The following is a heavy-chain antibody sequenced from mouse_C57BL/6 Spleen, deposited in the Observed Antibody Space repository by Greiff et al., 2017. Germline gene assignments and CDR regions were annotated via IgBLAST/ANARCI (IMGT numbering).Heavy chain of an antibody. Sequence: VQLQQPGAELVKPGASVKLSCKASGYTFTSYWMHWVKQRPGQGLEWIGMIHPNSGSTNYNEKFKSKATLTVDKSSSTAYMQLSSLTSEDSAVYYCARGYDYDEDAMDYWGQGTSVTVSS. J-gene: IGHJ4*01. D-gene: IGHD2-4*01. CDR1: GYTFTSYW. CDR2: IHPNSGST. CDR3: ARGYDYDEDAMDY. V-gene: IGHV1-64*01.